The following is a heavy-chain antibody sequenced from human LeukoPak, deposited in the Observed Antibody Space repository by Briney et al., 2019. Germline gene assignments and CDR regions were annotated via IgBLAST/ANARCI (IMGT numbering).Heavy chain of an antibody. V-gene: IGHV3-33*06. CDR3: AKDHHSGSYPHFDY. CDR1: GFTFSSYG. D-gene: IGHD1-26*01. CDR2: IWYDGSNK. Sequence: PGGSLRLSCAASGFTFSSYGMHWVRQAPGKGLEWVAVIWYDGSNKYYADSVKGRFIISRDNSKNTLYLQMNSLRAEDTAVYYCAKDHHSGSYPHFDYWGQGTLVTVSS. J-gene: IGHJ4*02.